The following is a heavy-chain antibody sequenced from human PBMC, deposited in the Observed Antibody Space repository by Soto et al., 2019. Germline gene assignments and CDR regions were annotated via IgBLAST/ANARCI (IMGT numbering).Heavy chain of an antibody. CDR2: ISPNNGVT. J-gene: IGHJ5*02. Sequence: QVQLVQSGAEVQKPGASVKVSCKASGYIFPDYGISWVRQVPGQGLEWMGWISPNNGVTNYAQKFQGRVTMTTDTSTSTAYMELRSLRSDDTAVYYCARDPGGATGFDPWGQGTLVTVSS. D-gene: IGHD1-1*01. CDR1: GYIFPDYG. CDR3: ARDPGGATGFDP. V-gene: IGHV1-18*01.